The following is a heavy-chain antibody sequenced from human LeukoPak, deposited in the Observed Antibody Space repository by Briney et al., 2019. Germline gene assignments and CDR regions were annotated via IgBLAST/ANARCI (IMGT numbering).Heavy chain of an antibody. D-gene: IGHD6-13*01. J-gene: IGHJ5*02. CDR3: ARGGWDSSSYNWFEP. Sequence: PSETLSLTCTVSGYSISTNSYYWAWIRQPPGEGLEWIGSIRRDGRTYYNPSLESRVTISLDTSKNQFSLRLPSVTAADTAVYYCARGGWDSSSYNWFEPWGQGTLVTVSS. CDR1: GYSISTNSYY. V-gene: IGHV4-38-2*02. CDR2: IRRDGRT.